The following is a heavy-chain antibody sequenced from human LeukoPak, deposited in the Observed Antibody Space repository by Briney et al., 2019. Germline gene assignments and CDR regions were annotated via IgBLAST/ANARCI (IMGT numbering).Heavy chain of an antibody. CDR1: GFTFSSYE. D-gene: IGHD5-24*01. J-gene: IGHJ4*02. CDR3: ARGRRVATIFSGFDY. Sequence: GGSLRLSCAASGFTFSSYEMNWVRQAPGKGLEWVSYISSSGSTIYYADSVKGRFTISRDNAKNSLYLQMNSLRAEDTAVYYCARGRRVATIFSGFDYWGQGTLVTVSS. CDR2: ISSSGSTI. V-gene: IGHV3-48*03.